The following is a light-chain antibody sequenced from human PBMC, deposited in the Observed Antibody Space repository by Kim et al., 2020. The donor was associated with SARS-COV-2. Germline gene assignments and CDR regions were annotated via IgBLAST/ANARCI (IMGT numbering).Light chain of an antibody. CDR3: QLWDASSFQPGV. CDR2: YGG. J-gene: IGLJ3*02. Sequence: SYELTQPPSVAVGPGQTARISCGGSNIGTRSVHWYQQKAGQAPVLFISYGGDRPAGIPDRFSGSTSGNTATLTISRVEVGDEADYYCQLWDASSFQPGVFGGGTQLTVL. V-gene: IGLV3-21*04. CDR1: NIGTRS.